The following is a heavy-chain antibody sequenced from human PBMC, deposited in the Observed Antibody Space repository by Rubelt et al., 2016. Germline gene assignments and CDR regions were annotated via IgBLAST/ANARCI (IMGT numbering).Heavy chain of an antibody. CDR3: ARSNTLEV. Sequence: EEQLVEPGGALVQPGGSLRLSCEASGFTLSSHWLIWVRQVPGRGLEWVASLKQDGSENSYVDSVRGRFTITRDNARNSGYLHMNSLRVEDTAVYYCARSNTLEVWGQGTVVTVSS. CDR2: LKQDGSEN. CDR1: GFTLSSHW. J-gene: IGHJ3*01. V-gene: IGHV3-7*01.